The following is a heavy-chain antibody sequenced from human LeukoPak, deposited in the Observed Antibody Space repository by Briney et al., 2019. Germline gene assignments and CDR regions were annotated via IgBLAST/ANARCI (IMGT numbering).Heavy chain of an antibody. CDR3: AKGISSGWYRDDAFDI. CDR1: GFTVSSNY. Sequence: GGSLRLSCAASGFTVSSNYMSWVRQAPGKGLEWVSVIYSGGSTYYADSVKGRFTISRDNSKNTLYLQMNSLRAEDTAVYYCAKGISSGWYRDDAFDIWGQGTMVTVSS. CDR2: IYSGGST. J-gene: IGHJ3*02. D-gene: IGHD6-19*01. V-gene: IGHV3-66*01.